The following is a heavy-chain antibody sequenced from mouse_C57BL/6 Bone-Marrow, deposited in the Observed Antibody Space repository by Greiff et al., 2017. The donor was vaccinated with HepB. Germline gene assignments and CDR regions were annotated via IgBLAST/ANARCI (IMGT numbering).Heavy chain of an antibody. V-gene: IGHV5-12*01. J-gene: IGHJ3*01. D-gene: IGHD2-5*01. CDR2: ISNGGGST. CDR1: GFTFSDYY. CDR3: ARQDSKAWFAY. Sequence: EVMLVESGGGLVQPGGSLKLSCAASGFTFSDYYMYWVRRTPEKRLEWVAYISNGGGSTYYPDTVKGRFTISRDNAKNTLYLQMSRLKSEDTAMYYCARQDSKAWFAYWGQGTLVTVSA.